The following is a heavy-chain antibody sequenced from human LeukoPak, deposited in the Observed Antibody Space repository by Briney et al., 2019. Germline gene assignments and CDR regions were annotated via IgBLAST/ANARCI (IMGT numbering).Heavy chain of an antibody. CDR2: ISASSATI. V-gene: IGHV3-48*01. CDR1: GFTFSSYS. CDR3: TRRYNYDSSGYYYVRDAFDI. D-gene: IGHD3-22*01. Sequence: PGGSLRLSCVASGFTFSSYSMHWVRQAPGKGLEWVSYISASSATIYYADSVKGRFTISRDNAKNSLYLQMNSLKTEDTAVYYCTRRYNYDSSGYYYVRDAFDIWGQGTMVTVSS. J-gene: IGHJ3*02.